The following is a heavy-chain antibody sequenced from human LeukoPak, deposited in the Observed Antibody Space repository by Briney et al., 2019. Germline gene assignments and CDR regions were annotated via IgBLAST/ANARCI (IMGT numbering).Heavy chain of an antibody. V-gene: IGHV1-8*01. J-gene: IGHJ6*02. CDR2: MNPNSGNT. D-gene: IGHD3-10*01. CDR1: GYTFTSYD. CDR3: ARGDMAWFGELSSMDV. Sequence: ASVKVSCKASGYTFTSYDINWVRQATGQGLEWMGWMNPNSGNTGYAQKFQGRVTMTRNTSMSTAYMELSSLRSEDTAVYYCARGDMAWFGELSSMDVWGQGTTVTVSS.